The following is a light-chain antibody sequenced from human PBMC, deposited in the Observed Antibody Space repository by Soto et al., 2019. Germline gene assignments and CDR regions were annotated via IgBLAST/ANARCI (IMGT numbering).Light chain of an antibody. V-gene: IGLV2-8*01. CDR1: SSDLGAYNY. CDR3: SSFAGRNSRV. J-gene: IGLJ1*01. Sequence: QSALTQPPSVSGSPGQSVTISCTGTSSDLGAYNYVSWYQQPPGKAPKLMIYEVSKRPSGVPDRFSGSKSATAASLTVSGLHADDEDYYYYSSFAGRNSRVFGTGTKVTVL. CDR2: EVS.